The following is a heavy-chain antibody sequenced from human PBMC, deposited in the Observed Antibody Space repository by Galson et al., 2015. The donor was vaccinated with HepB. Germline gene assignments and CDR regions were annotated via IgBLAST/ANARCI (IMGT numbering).Heavy chain of an antibody. CDR1: GFTFSSYA. D-gene: IGHD2-2*02. CDR3: AKDRRPRAAIIYGPFDY. V-gene: IGHV3-23*01. CDR2: ISGSGGST. J-gene: IGHJ4*02. Sequence: SLRPSCAASGFTFSSYAMSWVRKAPGKGLEWVSAISGSGGSTYYADSVKGRFTISRDNSKKTLYLQMNSLRAEDTAVYYCAKDRRPRAAIIYGPFDYWGQGTLVTVSS.